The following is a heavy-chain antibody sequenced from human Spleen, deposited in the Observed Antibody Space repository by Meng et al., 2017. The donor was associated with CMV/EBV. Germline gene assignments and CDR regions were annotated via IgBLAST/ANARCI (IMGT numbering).Heavy chain of an antibody. CDR2: ISAYNGNT. CDR3: ARSTLVVTPPGI. D-gene: IGHD3-22*01. CDR1: GGTFSSYG. Sequence: ASVKVSCKASGGTFSSYGISWVRQAPGQGLEWMGWISAYNGNTNYAQKLQGRVTMTTDTSTSTAYMELRSLRSDDTAVYYCARSTLVVTPPGIWGQGTMVTVSS. V-gene: IGHV1-18*01. J-gene: IGHJ3*02.